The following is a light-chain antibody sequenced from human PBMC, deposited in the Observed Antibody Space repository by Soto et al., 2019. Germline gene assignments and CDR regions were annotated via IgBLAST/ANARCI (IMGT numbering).Light chain of an antibody. Sequence: QSVLTQPPSASGTPGQRVTISCSGSSSNIGSNYVYWYHQLPGTAPKLVIYRNNQRPSGVPDRISGSKSGTSASLAISGLWYEDEADYYCAAWDDRLSGLVFGRGTKLTVL. J-gene: IGLJ2*01. V-gene: IGLV1-47*03. CDR2: RNN. CDR1: SSNIGSNY. CDR3: AAWDDRLSGLV.